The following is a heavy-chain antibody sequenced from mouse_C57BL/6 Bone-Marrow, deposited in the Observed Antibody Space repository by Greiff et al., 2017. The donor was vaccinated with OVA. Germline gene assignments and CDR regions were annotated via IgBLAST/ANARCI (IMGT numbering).Heavy chain of an antibody. CDR2: IYPRSGNT. Sequence: QVQLKESGAELARPGASVKLSCKASGYTFTSYGISWVKQSTGQGLEWIGEIYPRSGNTYYTEQFQGKGTLTADKSSSTAYMELRSLTSEDSAVYFCARRDSNDYCGMDYWGQGTSVTVSS. CDR1: GYTFTSYG. CDR3: ARRDSNDYCGMDY. V-gene: IGHV1-81*01. J-gene: IGHJ4*01. D-gene: IGHD2-5*01.